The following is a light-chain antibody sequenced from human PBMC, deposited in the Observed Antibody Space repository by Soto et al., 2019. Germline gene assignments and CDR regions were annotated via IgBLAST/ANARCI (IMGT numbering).Light chain of an antibody. CDR1: GSNIGAGYD. Sequence: QSVLTQPPSVSGAPGQRVTISCTGGGSNIGAGYDVHWYQQLPGTAPKLLIYGNSNRPSGVPDRFSGSKSGTSASLAITGLQAEDEADYYCQSYDSSLSVHVVFGGGTQLTVL. CDR3: QSYDSSLSVHVV. V-gene: IGLV1-40*01. J-gene: IGLJ2*01. CDR2: GNS.